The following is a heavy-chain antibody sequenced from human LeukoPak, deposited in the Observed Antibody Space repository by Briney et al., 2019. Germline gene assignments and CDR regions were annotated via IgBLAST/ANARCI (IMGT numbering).Heavy chain of an antibody. J-gene: IGHJ5*02. Sequence: SETLSLTCTVSGGSISSYYWSWIRQPPGKGLEWIGYIYYSGSTNYNPSLKSRVTISVDTPKNQFSLKLRSVTAADTAMYYCARDRAVRTFDPWGQGTLVTISS. D-gene: IGHD3-10*01. CDR3: ARDRAVRTFDP. V-gene: IGHV4-59*01. CDR1: GGSISSYY. CDR2: IYYSGST.